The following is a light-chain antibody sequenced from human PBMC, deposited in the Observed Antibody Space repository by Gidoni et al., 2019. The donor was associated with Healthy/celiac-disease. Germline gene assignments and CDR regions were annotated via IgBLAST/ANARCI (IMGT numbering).Light chain of an antibody. J-gene: IGKJ5*01. V-gene: IGKV1-33*01. CDR3: QQYDNLPAT. CDR2: DAS. CDR1: QDISNY. Sequence: DIQMTQSPSSLSASVGDRVTITCQASQDISNYLNWYQQKPGKAPKLLIYDASNSETGVPSRFSGSGSGTDFTFTISSLQPEDIATYYCQQYDNLPATFGQGTRLEIK.